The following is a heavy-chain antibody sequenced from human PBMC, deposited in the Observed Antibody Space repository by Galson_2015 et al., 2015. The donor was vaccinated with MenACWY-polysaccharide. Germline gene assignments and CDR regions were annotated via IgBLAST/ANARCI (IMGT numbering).Heavy chain of an antibody. D-gene: IGHD6-13*01. J-gene: IGHJ5*02. Sequence: SLRLSCAASGFTFSSYWMHWVRQPPGKGLVWASCINGDGSSTRYADSVKGRFTISRDNAKNTLYLQMNSLRAEDTAVYFCARGGNNSTWYTWFDPWGQGTLVTVSS. V-gene: IGHV3-74*01. CDR2: INGDGSST. CDR3: ARGGNNSTWYTWFDP. CDR1: GFTFSSYW.